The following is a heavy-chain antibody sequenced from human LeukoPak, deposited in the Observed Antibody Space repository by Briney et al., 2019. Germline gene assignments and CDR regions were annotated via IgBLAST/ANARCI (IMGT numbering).Heavy chain of an antibody. J-gene: IGHJ6*02. V-gene: IGHV1-69*04. CDR3: VHIVVVPAAIGDYYYYGMDV. CDR1: GGTFSSYA. D-gene: IGHD2-2*01. CDR2: IIPIFGMA. Sequence: SVKVSCKASGGTFSSYAISWVRQAPGQGLEWMGRIIPIFGMANYAQKFQGRVTITADKSTSTAYMELSSLRSEDTAVYYCVHIVVVPAAIGDYYYYGMDVWGQGTTVTVSS.